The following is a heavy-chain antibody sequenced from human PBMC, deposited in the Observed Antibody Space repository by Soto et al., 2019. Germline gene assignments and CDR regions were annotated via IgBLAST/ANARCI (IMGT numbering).Heavy chain of an antibody. V-gene: IGHV1-3*01. J-gene: IGHJ6*02. CDR3: ARGGHCGGDCQIYYYYGMDV. CDR2: INAGNGNT. Sequence: ASVKVSCKASGYTFTSYAMHWVRQAPGQRLEWMGWINAGNGNTKYSQKFQGRVTITRDTSASTAYMELSSLRSEDTAVYYCARGGHCGGDCQIYYYYGMDVWGQGTTVTVSS. CDR1: GYTFTSYA. D-gene: IGHD2-21*02.